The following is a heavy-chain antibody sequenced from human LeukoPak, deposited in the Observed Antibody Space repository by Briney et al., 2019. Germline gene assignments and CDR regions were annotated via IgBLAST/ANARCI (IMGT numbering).Heavy chain of an antibody. CDR3: ARADRYSYGVDY. CDR1: GGSFSGYY. D-gene: IGHD5-18*01. CDR2: INRFGST. J-gene: IGHJ4*02. V-gene: IGHV4-34*01. Sequence: SETLSLTCAVYGGSFSGYYWSWIRQPPGKGLEWIGEINRFGSTNYNPSLKSRVTLSVDMSNNQFSLKLSSVTAADTAVYYCARADRYSYGVDYWGQGTLVTVSS.